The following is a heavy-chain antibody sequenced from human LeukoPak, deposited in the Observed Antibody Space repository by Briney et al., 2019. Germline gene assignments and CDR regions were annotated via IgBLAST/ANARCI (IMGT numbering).Heavy chain of an antibody. Sequence: PAGSLRLSCAASGFTFSSYAMSWVRQAPGKGLEWVSDISGSGGSTYYADSVKGRFTISRDNSKNTLYLQMNSLRAEDTAVYYCAKYSSSWSSYYYYGMDVWGQGTTVTVSS. V-gene: IGHV3-23*01. CDR3: AKYSSSWSSYYYYGMDV. CDR1: GFTFSSYA. J-gene: IGHJ6*02. D-gene: IGHD6-13*01. CDR2: ISGSGGST.